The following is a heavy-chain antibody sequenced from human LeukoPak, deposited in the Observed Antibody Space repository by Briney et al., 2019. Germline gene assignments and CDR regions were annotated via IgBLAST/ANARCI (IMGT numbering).Heavy chain of an antibody. Sequence: AGGSLRLSCAASGFTFDDYAMHWVRQAPGKGLEWVSLISWDGGSTYYADSVKGRFTISRDNSKNSLYLQMNSLRAEDTALYYCAKGDCSSTSCHFDYWGQGILVTVSS. CDR2: ISWDGGST. J-gene: IGHJ4*02. CDR3: AKGDCSSTSCHFDY. D-gene: IGHD2-2*01. V-gene: IGHV3-43D*04. CDR1: GFTFDDYA.